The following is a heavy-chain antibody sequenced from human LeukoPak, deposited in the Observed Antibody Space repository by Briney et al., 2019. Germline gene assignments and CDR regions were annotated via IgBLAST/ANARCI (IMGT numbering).Heavy chain of an antibody. J-gene: IGHJ4*02. CDR2: IIPIFGTA. V-gene: IGHV1-69*01. Sequence: SVKVSCKASGGTFSSYAISWVRQAPGQGLEWMGGIIPIFGTANYAQKFQGRVTITADESTSTAYMELSSLRSEDTAVYYCAKDRRGGFIVVVLENWGQGILVTVSS. D-gene: IGHD2-15*01. CDR1: GGTFSSYA. CDR3: AKDRRGGFIVVVLEN.